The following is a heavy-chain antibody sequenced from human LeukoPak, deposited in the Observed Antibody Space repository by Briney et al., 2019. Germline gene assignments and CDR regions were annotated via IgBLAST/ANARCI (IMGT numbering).Heavy chain of an antibody. Sequence: GGSLRLSCAASGFTFSSYSMNWVRQAPGKGLEWVSSISGSSSYIYYADSVKGRFTISRDNSKNTLYLQMNSLRAEDTAVYYCARGGSYLSAFDIWGQGTMVTVSS. CDR1: GFTFSSYS. V-gene: IGHV3-21*04. CDR2: ISGSSSYI. J-gene: IGHJ3*02. D-gene: IGHD1-26*01. CDR3: ARGGSYLSAFDI.